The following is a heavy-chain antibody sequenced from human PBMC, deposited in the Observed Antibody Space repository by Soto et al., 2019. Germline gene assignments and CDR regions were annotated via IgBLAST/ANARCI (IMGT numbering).Heavy chain of an antibody. CDR3: ARGAYSSSAVDY. CDR2: IYHSGST. J-gene: IGHJ4*02. CDR1: GGSISSGGYS. D-gene: IGHD6-6*01. Sequence: SETLSLTCAVSGGSISSGGYSWSWIRQPPGKGLEWIGYIYHSGSTYYNPSLKSRVTISVDRSKNQFSLKLSSVTAADTAVYYCARGAYSSSAVDYWGQGTLVTVSS. V-gene: IGHV4-30-2*01.